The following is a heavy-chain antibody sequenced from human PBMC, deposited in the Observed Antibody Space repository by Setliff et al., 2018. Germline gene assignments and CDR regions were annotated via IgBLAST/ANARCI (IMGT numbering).Heavy chain of an antibody. D-gene: IGHD3-10*01. CDR2: VFYSGDT. Sequence: SETLSLTCTVSGGSVKSHYWSWIRQTPEKGLEWLGFVFYSGDTRYNPSLKSRVTMSVDTSMNQFSLNLNSVTAADTAVYYCARDRTYYASGTYTRWFDYWGQGTLVTVSS. V-gene: IGHV4-59*02. CDR1: GGSVKSHY. CDR3: ARDRTYYASGTYTRWFDY. J-gene: IGHJ4*02.